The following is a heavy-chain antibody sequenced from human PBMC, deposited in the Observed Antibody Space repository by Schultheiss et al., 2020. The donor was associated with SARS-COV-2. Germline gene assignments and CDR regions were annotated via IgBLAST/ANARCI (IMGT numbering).Heavy chain of an antibody. V-gene: IGHV3-23*01. J-gene: IGHJ5*02. CDR3: ARDPQRYYDFWSGSDNWFDP. CDR1: GFTFSSYA. Sequence: GGSLRLSCAASGFTFSSYAMSWVRQAPGKGLEWVSAISGSGGSTYYADSVKGRFTISRDNSKNTLYLQMNSLRAEDTAVYYCARDPQRYYDFWSGSDNWFDPWGQGTLVTVSS. D-gene: IGHD3-3*01. CDR2: ISGSGGST.